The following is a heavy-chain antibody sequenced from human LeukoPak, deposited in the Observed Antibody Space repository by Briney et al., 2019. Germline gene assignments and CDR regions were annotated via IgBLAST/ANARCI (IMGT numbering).Heavy chain of an antibody. CDR2: IYYSGST. J-gene: IGHJ4*02. V-gene: IGHV4-39*07. Sequence: SETLSLTCTVSGGSISSSSYYWGWIRQPPGKGLEWIGSIYYSGSTYYNPSLKSRVTISVDTSKNQFSLKLSSVTAADTAVYYCARDQAGATFISWGQGTLVTVSS. CDR1: GGSISSSSYY. D-gene: IGHD1-26*01. CDR3: ARDQAGATFIS.